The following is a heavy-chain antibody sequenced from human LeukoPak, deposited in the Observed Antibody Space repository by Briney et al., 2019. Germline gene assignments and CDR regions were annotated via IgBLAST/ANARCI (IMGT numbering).Heavy chain of an antibody. J-gene: IGHJ4*02. CDR1: GGTFSSYA. V-gene: IGHV1-69*13. CDR3: ARSRYCYDSSGYIFDY. CDR2: IIPIFGTA. Sequence: SVKVSCKASGGTFSSYAISWVRQAPGQGLEWMGGIIPIFGTANYAQKFQGRVTITADESTSTAYMELSSLRSEDTAVYYCARSRYCYDSSGYIFDYWGQGTLVTVSS. D-gene: IGHD3-22*01.